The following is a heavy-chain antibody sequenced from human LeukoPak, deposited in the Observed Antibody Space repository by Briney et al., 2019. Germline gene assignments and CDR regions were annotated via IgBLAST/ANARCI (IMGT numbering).Heavy chain of an antibody. J-gene: IGHJ3*02. CDR3: ARDGGNSNAFDI. Sequence: ASVKVSCKASGYTFTSYGISWVRQAPGQGLEWMGWISAYNGATNHAHKFQGRVTMTTDTPTTTAYMELRSLRSDDTAVYYCARDGGNSNAFDIWGQGTMVTVSS. CDR1: GYTFTSYG. CDR2: ISAYNGAT. D-gene: IGHD4-23*01. V-gene: IGHV1-18*01.